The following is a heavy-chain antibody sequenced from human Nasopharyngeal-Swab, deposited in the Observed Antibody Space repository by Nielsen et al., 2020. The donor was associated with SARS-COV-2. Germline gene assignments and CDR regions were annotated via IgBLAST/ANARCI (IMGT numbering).Heavy chain of an antibody. J-gene: IGHJ3*02. CDR1: GYTFTSYY. D-gene: IGHD3-10*01. CDR3: ARDRRSGDNDAFDI. Sequence: ASAKVSCKASGYTFTSYYMHWVRHAPGQGLEWMGIINPSGGSTSYAQKFQGRVPMTRDTYTSTVYMKLSSLSSEDTAVYYCARDRRSGDNDAFDIWGQGTMVTVSS. CDR2: INPSGGST. V-gene: IGHV1-46*01.